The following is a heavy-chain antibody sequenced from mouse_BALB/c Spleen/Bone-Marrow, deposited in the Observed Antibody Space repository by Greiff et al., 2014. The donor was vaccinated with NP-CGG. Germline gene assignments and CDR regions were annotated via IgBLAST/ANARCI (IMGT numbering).Heavy chain of an antibody. D-gene: IGHD2-3*01. J-gene: IGHJ4*01. Sequence: EVQLVESGGGLVKPGGSLKLSCAASGFAFSSYDMSWVRQTPEKRLEWVAYISHGGGTTYYSDTVKGRFTISRDNAKNTLHLQMSSLKSEDTAIYYCTRHGGYYPYYYAMDYWGQGTSVTVSS. CDR3: TRHGGYYPYYYAMDY. CDR2: ISHGGGTT. V-gene: IGHV5-12-1*01. CDR1: GFAFSSYD.